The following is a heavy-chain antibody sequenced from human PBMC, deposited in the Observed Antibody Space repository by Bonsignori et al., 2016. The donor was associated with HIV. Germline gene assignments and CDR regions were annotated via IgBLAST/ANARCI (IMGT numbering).Heavy chain of an antibody. J-gene: IGHJ3*02. V-gene: IGHV4-39*07. D-gene: IGHD3-3*01. CDR2: IYYSGST. CDR3: AGTTYYDFWSGANDAFDI. Sequence: SETLSLTCTVSGGSISSSSYYWGWIRQPPGKGLEWIGSIYYSGSTYYNPSLKSRVTISVDTSKNQFSLKLSSVTAADTAVYYCAGTTYYDFWSGANDAFDIWGQGTMVTVSS. CDR1: GGSISSSSYY.